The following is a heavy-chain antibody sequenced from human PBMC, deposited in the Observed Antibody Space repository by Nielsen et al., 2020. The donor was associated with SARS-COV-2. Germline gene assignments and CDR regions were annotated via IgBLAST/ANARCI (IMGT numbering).Heavy chain of an antibody. V-gene: IGHV3-23*01. CDR3: AKTTGGVDY. J-gene: IGHJ4*02. CDR1: GFTFSSYA. Sequence: GESLKISCAASGFTFSSYAMSWVRQAPGKGLEWVSAISGSGGSTCYADSVKGRFTISRDNSKNTLYLQMNSLRAEDTAVYYCAKTTGGVDYWGQGTLVTVSS. D-gene: IGHD1-14*01. CDR2: ISGSGGST.